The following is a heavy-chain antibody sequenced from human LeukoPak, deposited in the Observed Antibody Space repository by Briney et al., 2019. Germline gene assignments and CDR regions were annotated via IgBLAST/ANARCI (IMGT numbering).Heavy chain of an antibody. Sequence: ASVKVSCKASGYSFTAFYIHWVRQARGQGLEWMEWIHPRSGETNYAQKFQGRVTMTRDTSISTAYMDLSSLGSDDTAVYYCARDGEYGTGSYYRGCFDYWGQGILVTVSS. V-gene: IGHV1-2*02. CDR2: IHPRSGET. CDR1: GYSFTAFY. D-gene: IGHD3-10*01. CDR3: ARDGEYGTGSYYRGCFDY. J-gene: IGHJ4*02.